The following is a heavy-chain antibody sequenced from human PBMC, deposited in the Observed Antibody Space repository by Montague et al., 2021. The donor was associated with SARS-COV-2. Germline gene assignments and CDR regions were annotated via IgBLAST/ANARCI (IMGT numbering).Heavy chain of an antibody. V-gene: IGHV4-39*01. J-gene: IGHJ3*02. CDR2: IYYSGSA. D-gene: IGHD4-17*01. Sequence: LSLPCTVSGGSIRTSSYYWGWIRQPPGKGLDWIGSIYYSGSAYYNPSLKSRVTISVDTSKNQFSLKLSSVTAADTAVYYCAMRGGALDAFDIWGQGSMVIVSS. CDR3: AMRGGALDAFDI. CDR1: GGSIRTSSYY.